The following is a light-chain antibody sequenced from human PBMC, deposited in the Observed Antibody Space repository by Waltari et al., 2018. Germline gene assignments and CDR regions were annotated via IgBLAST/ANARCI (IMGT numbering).Light chain of an antibody. J-gene: IGKJ2*01. Sequence: DLQMTQSPSPLSASVGDTVTIPCRASQTIDVYLNWYQQQPGKAPNLLIYAASTLLIGVPSRFSGFGSETEFTLTITGLQPEDFATYYCQQSLDSPYTFGQGTRLEI. V-gene: IGKV1-39*01. CDR3: QQSLDSPYT. CDR2: AAS. CDR1: QTIDVY.